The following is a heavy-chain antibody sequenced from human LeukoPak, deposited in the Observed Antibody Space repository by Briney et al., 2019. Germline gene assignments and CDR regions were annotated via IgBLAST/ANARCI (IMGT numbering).Heavy chain of an antibody. CDR2: IYSGGST. CDR3: GGSYIARYYFDY. CDR1: GFTVSSNY. V-gene: IGHV3-66*01. J-gene: IGHJ4*02. D-gene: IGHD1-26*01. Sequence: GGSLRLSCAASGFTVSSNYMSWVRQAPGKGLEWVSVIYSGGSTYYADSVKGRFTISRDNSKNTLYLQMNSLRAEDTGVYYCGGSYIARYYFDYWGQGTLVTVSS.